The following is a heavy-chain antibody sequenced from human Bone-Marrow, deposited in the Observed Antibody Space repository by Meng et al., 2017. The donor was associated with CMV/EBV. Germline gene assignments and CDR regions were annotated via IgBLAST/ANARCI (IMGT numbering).Heavy chain of an antibody. J-gene: IGHJ4*02. D-gene: IGHD6-13*01. Sequence: GESLKISCAASGFTFSSYGMHWVRQAPGKGLEWVASIRHDGNSKYYADSVKGRFTISRDNAKNTLYLDMNSLRADDTAVYYCVGVYSGSWYIDYWARERWSPSPQ. CDR1: GFTFSSYG. CDR3: VGVYSGSWYIDY. V-gene: IGHV3-30*02. CDR2: IRHDGNSK.